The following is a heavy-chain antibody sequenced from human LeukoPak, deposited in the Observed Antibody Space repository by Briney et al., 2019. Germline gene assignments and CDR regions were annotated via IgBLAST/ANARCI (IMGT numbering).Heavy chain of an antibody. V-gene: IGHV3-74*01. CDR1: GFTFSLYW. CDR2: INGDGSGT. Sequence: AGGSLRLSCEASGFTFSLYWMHWVRQSPGKGLVWVSRINGDGSGTRYADSVKGRFTISRDTAKNTLYLELNSLRAEDTAVYYCAKSTQGYCTNGVCPPPRASYYFDYWGQGTLVTVSS. D-gene: IGHD2-8*01. J-gene: IGHJ4*02. CDR3: AKSTQGYCTNGVCPPPRASYYFDY.